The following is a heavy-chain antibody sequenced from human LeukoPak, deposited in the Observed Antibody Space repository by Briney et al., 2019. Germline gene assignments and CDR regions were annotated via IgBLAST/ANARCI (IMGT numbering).Heavy chain of an antibody. V-gene: IGHV3-23*01. D-gene: IGHD3-10*01. CDR3: AKDIYYYGSGSLFDY. J-gene: IGHJ4*02. Sequence: GGSLRLSCAASGFTFSSYAMSWVRQAPGKGLEWVSAISGSGGSTYYADSVKGRFTISRDNSKNTLYLQMNSLRAEDTAVYYCAKDIYYYGSGSLFDYWGQGTLVTVSS. CDR1: GFTFSSYA. CDR2: ISGSGGST.